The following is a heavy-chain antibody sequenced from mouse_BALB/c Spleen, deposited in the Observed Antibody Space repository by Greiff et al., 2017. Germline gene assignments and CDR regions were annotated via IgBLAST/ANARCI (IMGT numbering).Heavy chain of an antibody. V-gene: IGHV10S3*01. CDR2: IRSKSNNYAT. Sequence: EVKLVETGGGLVQPKGSLKLSCAASGFTFNTNAMNWVRQAPGKGLEWVARIRSKSNNYATYYADSVKDRFTISRDDSQSMLYLQMNNLKTEDTAMYYCVRGGYYGPYYFDDGGQGTTLTVSS. CDR1: GFTFNTNA. CDR3: VRGGYYGPYYFDD. D-gene: IGHD1-2*01. J-gene: IGHJ2*01.